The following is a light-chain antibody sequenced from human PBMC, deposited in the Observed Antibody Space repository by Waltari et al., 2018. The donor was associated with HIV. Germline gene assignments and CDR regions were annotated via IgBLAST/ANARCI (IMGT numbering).Light chain of an antibody. CDR3: QQYFNTPKT. J-gene: IGKJ1*01. CDR1: QSVLSTSNNKNC. CDR2: WAS. Sequence: DIVMTQSPDSLAVSLGERATINCKSSQSVLSTSNNKNCLAWYQQKAGHHPKLLIDWASNRESWVPDRFSGRGSETDFTRTISSLQAEDVAVYYCQQYFNTPKTFGPGTKVKIK. V-gene: IGKV4-1*01.